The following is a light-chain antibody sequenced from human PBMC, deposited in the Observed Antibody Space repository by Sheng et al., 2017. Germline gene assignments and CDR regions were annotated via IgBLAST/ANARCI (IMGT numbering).Light chain of an antibody. V-gene: IGLV4-69*01. J-gene: IGLJ3*02. CDR1: SDHSSFA. CDR3: QTWGTGTRV. CDR2: LKSDGSQ. Sequence: QLVLTQSPSASASLGASVNFTCTLSSDHSSFAVAWYQQRPEKGPRFLMRLKSDGSQNKGDGIPDRFSGSSSGADRYLIISSLQSDDEGDYYCQTWGTGTRVFGGGTKLTVL.